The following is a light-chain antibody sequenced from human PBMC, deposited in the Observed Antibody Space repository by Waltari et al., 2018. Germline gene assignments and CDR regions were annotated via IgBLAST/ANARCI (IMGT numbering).Light chain of an antibody. J-gene: IGLJ3*02. Sequence: QTVVTQEPSLSVSPGGTVTLTSALRSSSLSTTSYATWYQQTPGQAPRTLVYKANARSSGVPDRFSGSILGNTAALTITGAQADDESDYYCALYMGSGIWVFGGGTRLTVL. V-gene: IGLV8-61*01. CDR2: KAN. CDR1: SSSLSTTSY. CDR3: ALYMGSGIWV.